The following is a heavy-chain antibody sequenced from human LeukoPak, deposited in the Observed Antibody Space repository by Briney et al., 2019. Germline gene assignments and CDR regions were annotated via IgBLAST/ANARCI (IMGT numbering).Heavy chain of an antibody. CDR2: ISGDGGST. CDR1: GFTFDDYA. D-gene: IGHD6-19*01. CDR3: AKGGSGWSYYFDF. J-gene: IGHJ4*02. V-gene: IGHV3-43*02. Sequence: GGSLRLSCAASGFTFDDYAIHWVRQAPGKGLEWVSLISGDGGSTYYADSVKGRFTISRDNSKNSLYLQMNSLSTEDTALYYCAKGGSGWSYYFDFWGQGTLVTVPS.